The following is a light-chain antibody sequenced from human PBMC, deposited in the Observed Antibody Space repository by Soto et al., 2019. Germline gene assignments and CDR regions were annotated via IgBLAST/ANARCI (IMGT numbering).Light chain of an antibody. J-gene: IGLJ1*01. CDR2: GVT. CDR1: SSDVGGYNH. Sequence: QSALTQPRSVSGSPGQSVTISCTGTSSDVGGYNHVSWYQQHPGKAPKLMISGVTKRPSGVPDRFSGSKSGNTASLTISGLQAEDEADYYCCSYAGSIYVFXTGTKGTVL. CDR3: CSYAGSIYV. V-gene: IGLV2-11*01.